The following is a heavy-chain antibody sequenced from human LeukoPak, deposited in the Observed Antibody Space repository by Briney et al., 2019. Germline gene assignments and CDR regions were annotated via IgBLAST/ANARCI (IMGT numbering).Heavy chain of an antibody. CDR2: IYYSGST. J-gene: IGHJ5*02. Sequence: SETLSLTCTVSGGSISSYYWSWIRQPPGKGLEWIGYIYYSGSTNYNPSLKSRVTISVDTSKNQFSLKLSSVTAADTAVYYCARYLYCGGDCYTNWFDPWGQGTLVTVSS. CDR1: GGSISSYY. D-gene: IGHD2-21*02. CDR3: ARYLYCGGDCYTNWFDP. V-gene: IGHV4-59*01.